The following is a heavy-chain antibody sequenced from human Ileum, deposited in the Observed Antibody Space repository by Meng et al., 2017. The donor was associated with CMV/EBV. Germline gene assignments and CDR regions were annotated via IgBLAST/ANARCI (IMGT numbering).Heavy chain of an antibody. Sequence: QVQLPESGQGIVNSSQTLSLTCSVPGDSIRSANYHWSWIRQPAGKGLEWIGQKHKNGNDNYNASLKSRVTISIDTSKNQFSLTLTSVTAADTAVYYCAIYYGGVGGRGYWAQGTLVTVSS. CDR3: AIYYGGVGGRGY. CDR2: KHKNGND. J-gene: IGHJ4*02. D-gene: IGHD2-21*01. V-gene: IGHV4-61*09. CDR1: GDSIRSANYH.